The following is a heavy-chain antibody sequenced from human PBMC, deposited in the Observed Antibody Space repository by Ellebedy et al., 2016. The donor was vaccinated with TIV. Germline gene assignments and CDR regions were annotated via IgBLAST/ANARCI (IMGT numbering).Heavy chain of an antibody. Sequence: SETLSLTXTVSGGSISSYYWSWIRQPPGKGLEWIGYIYYSGSTNYNPSLKSRVTISVDTSKNQFSLKLSSVTAADTAVYYCARVPSSGSVSDAFDIWGQGTMVTVSS. V-gene: IGHV4-59*12. CDR2: IYYSGST. CDR1: GGSISSYY. D-gene: IGHD3-22*01. CDR3: ARVPSSGSVSDAFDI. J-gene: IGHJ3*02.